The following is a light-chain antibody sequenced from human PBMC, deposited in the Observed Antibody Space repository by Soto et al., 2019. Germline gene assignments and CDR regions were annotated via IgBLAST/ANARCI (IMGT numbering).Light chain of an antibody. CDR1: QSLRHSNGYNY. CDR3: VQALQTPLT. J-gene: IGKJ4*01. CDR2: LGS. V-gene: IGKV2-28*01. Sequence: DIVMTQSPLSLPVTPGEPASISCRSSQSLRHSNGYNYLDWYLQKPGQSPQLLIYLGSNRASGVPDRFSGSGSGTDFTLKISRVEAEDVGVYYCVQALQTPLTFGGGTKVEIK.